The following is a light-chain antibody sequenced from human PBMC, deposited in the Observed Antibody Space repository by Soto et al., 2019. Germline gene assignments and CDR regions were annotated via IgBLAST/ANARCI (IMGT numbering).Light chain of an antibody. J-gene: IGLJ1*01. CDR3: SSYAGNNNDV. CDR2: EVT. CDR1: SSDIGDYNY. Sequence: QSALTQPPSASGSPGQSVTFSCTGTSSDIGDYNYVSWYQQHPGKAPKLMIYEVTKRPSGVPDRFSGSKSGNTASLTVSGLQADDEADYYCSSYAGNNNDVCGTGTKVTVL. V-gene: IGLV2-8*01.